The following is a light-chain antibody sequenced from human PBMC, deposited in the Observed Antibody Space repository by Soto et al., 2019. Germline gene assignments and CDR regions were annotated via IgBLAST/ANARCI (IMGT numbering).Light chain of an antibody. J-gene: IGKJ4*01. CDR2: GAS. Sequence: IVLAQSPGTLSWSPGERAGRSCGCSQSASSSYLAWYQQKPGQTPRLLIYGASSRATGIPDRFSGSGSGTDFTLTISRLEPEDYAVYYCQQYCSSPLTFGGGTKVDIK. CDR3: QQYCSSPLT. CDR1: QSASSSY. V-gene: IGKV3-20*01.